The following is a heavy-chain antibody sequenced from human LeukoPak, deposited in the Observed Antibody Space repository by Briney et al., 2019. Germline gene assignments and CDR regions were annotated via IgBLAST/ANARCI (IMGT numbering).Heavy chain of an antibody. CDR1: GGSISSYY. Sequence: SETLSLTCTVSGGSISSYYWSWIRQPAGKGLEWIGRIYTSGSTNYNPSLKSRATLSEATSKNQFPLKLSAVTAADTAEYYWARTHPGTGDAFDIWGKGTMVTVSS. V-gene: IGHV4-4*07. J-gene: IGHJ3*02. D-gene: IGHD1-1*01. CDR2: IYTSGST. CDR3: ARTHPGTGDAFDI.